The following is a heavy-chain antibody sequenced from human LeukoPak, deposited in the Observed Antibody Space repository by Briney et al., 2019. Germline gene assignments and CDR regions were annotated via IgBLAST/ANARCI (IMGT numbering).Heavy chain of an antibody. CDR1: GFTFSNYG. CDR3: AGDSDY. Sequence: GGSLRLSCEASGFTFSNYGMHWVRQAPGKGLEWAAFIRHDGSKIYYADSVKGRFTISRDSSKSTLYLQTNSLRAEDTAVYYCAGDSDYWGQGTLVTVSS. J-gene: IGHJ4*02. V-gene: IGHV3-30*02. CDR2: IRHDGSKI.